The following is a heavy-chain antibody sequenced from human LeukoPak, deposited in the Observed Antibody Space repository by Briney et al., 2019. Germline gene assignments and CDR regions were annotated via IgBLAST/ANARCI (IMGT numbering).Heavy chain of an antibody. CDR2: IKYDGGYT. D-gene: IGHD2-2*01. Sequence: PGGSLRLSCAASGFSLSDHWMYWVRQGPGKGLVWLSRIKYDGGYTSYADSVKGRFTVSRDNAKNTLYLQMNSLRAEDTAVYYCARDSSSVPEYWGQGTPVTVSS. CDR1: GFSLSDHW. CDR3: ARDSSSVPEY. V-gene: IGHV3-74*01. J-gene: IGHJ4*02.